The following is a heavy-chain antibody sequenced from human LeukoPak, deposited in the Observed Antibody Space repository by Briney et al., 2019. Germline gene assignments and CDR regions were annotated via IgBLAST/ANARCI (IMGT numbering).Heavy chain of an antibody. CDR3: ARNLGLELKNWFDP. CDR2: IIPIFGTA. D-gene: IGHD1-7*01. J-gene: IGHJ5*02. CDR1: GGTFSSYA. Sequence: SVKVSCKASGGTFSSYAISWVRQAPGQGLERMGGIIPIFGTANYAQKFQGRVTITADKSTSTAYMELSSMKSEDTAVYYCARNLGLELKNWFDPWGQGTLVTVSS. V-gene: IGHV1-69*06.